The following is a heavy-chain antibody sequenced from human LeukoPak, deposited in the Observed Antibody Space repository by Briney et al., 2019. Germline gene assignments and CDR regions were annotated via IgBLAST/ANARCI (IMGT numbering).Heavy chain of an antibody. CDR1: GGSISSYY. CDR2: VYTTGST. Sequence: SETLSLTCTVSGGSISSYYWSWIRQPAGKGLEWIGRVYTTGSTNYNPSLKSRVTMSVDTSKNQFSLKLSSVTAADAAVYYCARQLAAAGTAGFDYWGQGTAVTVSS. CDR3: ARQLAAAGTAGFDY. V-gene: IGHV4-4*07. J-gene: IGHJ4*02. D-gene: IGHD6-13*01.